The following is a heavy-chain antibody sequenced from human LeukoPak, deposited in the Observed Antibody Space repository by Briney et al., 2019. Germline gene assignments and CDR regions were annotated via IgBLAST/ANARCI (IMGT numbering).Heavy chain of an antibody. D-gene: IGHD5-24*01. J-gene: IGHJ4*02. CDR3: ATGRWLRLFDY. Sequence: GGSLRLSCAASGFTVRSTYMSWVRQAPGKGLEWVSIIYAGGSAYYADSVKGGFTISRDNSKNTLYLQMNSLRVEDTAVYYCATGRWLRLFDYWGQGTLVTVSS. CDR1: GFTVRSTY. CDR2: IYAGGSA. V-gene: IGHV3-66*01.